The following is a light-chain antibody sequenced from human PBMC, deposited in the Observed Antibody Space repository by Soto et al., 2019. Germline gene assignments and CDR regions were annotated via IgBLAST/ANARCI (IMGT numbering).Light chain of an antibody. J-gene: IGKJ4*01. CDR3: QQYGSSSLT. CDR2: GAS. CDR1: QSVSSSY. V-gene: IGKV3-20*01. Sequence: EIVLTQSPGTLSLSPGERATLSCRASQSVSSSYLAWYQQKPGQAPRLLIYGASSMATGITDRFSGSGSGTDFTLNISRLESEDFAVYYCQQYGSSSLTLGGGTKMEIK.